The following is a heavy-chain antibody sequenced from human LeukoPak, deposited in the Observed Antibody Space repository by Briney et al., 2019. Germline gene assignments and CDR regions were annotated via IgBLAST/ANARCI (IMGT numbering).Heavy chain of an antibody. CDR1: GFTFSSYA. Sequence: GGSLRLSCAASGFTFSSYAMHWVRQAPGKGLEWVAVISYDGSNKYYADSVKGRITISRDNSKNTLYLQMNSLRAEDTAVYYCARGGGDGYYDYWGQGTLVTVSS. J-gene: IGHJ4*02. CDR2: ISYDGSNK. CDR3: ARGGGDGYYDY. V-gene: IGHV3-30-3*01. D-gene: IGHD5-24*01.